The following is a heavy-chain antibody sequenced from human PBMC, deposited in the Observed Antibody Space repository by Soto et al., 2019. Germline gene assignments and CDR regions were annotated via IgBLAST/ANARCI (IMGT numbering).Heavy chain of an antibody. CDR2: MNPQTGNT. J-gene: IGHJ6*03. CDR3: ARLSEESSSSNYYYFYMDV. V-gene: IGHV1-8*01. CDR1: GYTFTRYD. D-gene: IGHD6-6*01. Sequence: QVQLVQSGSEGKEPGASMKISCQASGYTFTRYDITWVRQATGQGLEWMGWMNPQTGNTAYAEKFQGRVTMTRSTSINTAYMELSGLRSEDPAVYYCARLSEESSSSNYYYFYMDVWGKGSTVTVSS.